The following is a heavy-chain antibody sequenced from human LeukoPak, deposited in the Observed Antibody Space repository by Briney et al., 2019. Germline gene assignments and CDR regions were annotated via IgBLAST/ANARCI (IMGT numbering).Heavy chain of an antibody. Sequence: ASVKVSCKASGYTFTAYYIHWVRQAPGQGLEWMGWINPNSGATNYAQKFQGRVTMTRDTSVSTAYMELSRLRSDDTAVYYCARVEDVGASDYWGQGTLVTVSS. CDR3: ARVEDVGASDY. CDR1: GYTFTAYY. D-gene: IGHD1-26*01. V-gene: IGHV1-2*02. CDR2: INPNSGAT. J-gene: IGHJ4*02.